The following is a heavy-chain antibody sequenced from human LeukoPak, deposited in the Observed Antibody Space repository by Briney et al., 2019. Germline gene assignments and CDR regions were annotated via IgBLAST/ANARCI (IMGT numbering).Heavy chain of an antibody. V-gene: IGHV3-9*01. J-gene: IGHJ6*02. CDR2: ISWSSGNI. CDR3: ARDAWRRAFNYGMDV. CDR1: GFDDYA. Sequence: GGSLRLSCAASGFDDYAMHWVRQAPGKGLEWVAGISWSSGNIGYADSVKGRFTISRDNAENSLHLQMNSLRTEDTALYFCARDAWRRAFNYGMDVWGQGTTVAVSS. D-gene: IGHD5-12*01.